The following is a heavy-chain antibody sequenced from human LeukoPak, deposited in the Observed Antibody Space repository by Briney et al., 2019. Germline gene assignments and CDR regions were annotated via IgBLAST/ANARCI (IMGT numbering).Heavy chain of an antibody. Sequence: SETLSLTCTVSGGSISSDYWSWIWQPPRKGLEWIGYIYYSGSTNYNPSLESRVTISVDMSKNQFSLKLSSVTAADTAVYYCARQGGYYYYGMDVWGQGTTVTVSS. CDR2: IYYSGST. J-gene: IGHJ6*02. V-gene: IGHV4-59*08. CDR1: GGSISSDY. D-gene: IGHD1-26*01. CDR3: ARQGGYYYYGMDV.